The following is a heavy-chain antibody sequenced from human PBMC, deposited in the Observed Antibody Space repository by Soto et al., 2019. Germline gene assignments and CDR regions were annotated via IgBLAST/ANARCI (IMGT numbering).Heavy chain of an antibody. J-gene: IGHJ6*02. CDR3: AKDLGKWLRFSPYYCYGMDV. D-gene: IGHD5-12*01. CDR2: ISYDGSNK. V-gene: IGHV3-30*18. Sequence: GGSLRLSCAASGFTFSSYGMHWVRQAPGKGLEWVAVISYDGSNKYYADSVKGRFTISRDNSKNTLYLQMNSLRAEDTAVYYCAKDLGKWLRFSPYYCYGMDVWGQGTTVTVSS. CDR1: GFTFSSYG.